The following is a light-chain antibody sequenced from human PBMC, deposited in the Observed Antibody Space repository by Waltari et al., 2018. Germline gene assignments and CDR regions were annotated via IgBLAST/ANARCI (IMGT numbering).Light chain of an antibody. CDR2: WAS. V-gene: IGKV4-1*01. CDR3: QQYYTTPWT. CDR1: QSVLYSSNNNNY. Sequence: DIVMTQSPDSLAVSLGERATINCTSNQSVLYSSNNNNYLAWYQQKPRQPPKLLIYWASTREAGVPDRFSGSGAGTDFTLAISSLQAEDVAVYYCQQYYTTPWTFGQGTKVEI. J-gene: IGKJ1*01.